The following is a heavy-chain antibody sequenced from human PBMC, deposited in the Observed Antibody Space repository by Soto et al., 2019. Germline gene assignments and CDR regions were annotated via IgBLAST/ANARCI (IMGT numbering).Heavy chain of an antibody. Sequence: SETLSLTCAVSGGSISSSNWWCWVRQPPGKGLEWIGEIYHSGSTNYNPSLKSRVTISVDKSKNQFSLQLSSVTAADTALYYCARDPPLPAAMVDWVQGTLVT. CDR1: GGSISSSNW. CDR2: IYHSGST. J-gene: IGHJ4*02. D-gene: IGHD2-2*01. V-gene: IGHV4-4*02. CDR3: ARDPPLPAAMVD.